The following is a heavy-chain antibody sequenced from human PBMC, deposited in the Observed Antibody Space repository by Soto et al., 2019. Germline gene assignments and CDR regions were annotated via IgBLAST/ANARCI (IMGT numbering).Heavy chain of an antibody. Sequence: GGSLRLSCAASGFTFSSYSMNWVRQAPGKGLEWVSSISSSSSYIYYADSVKGRFTISRDNAKNSLYLQMNSLRAEDTAVYYCAGGAAGTLNWFDPWGQGTLVTVSS. V-gene: IGHV3-21*01. J-gene: IGHJ5*02. CDR3: AGGAAGTLNWFDP. D-gene: IGHD6-13*01. CDR2: ISSSSSYI. CDR1: GFTFSSYS.